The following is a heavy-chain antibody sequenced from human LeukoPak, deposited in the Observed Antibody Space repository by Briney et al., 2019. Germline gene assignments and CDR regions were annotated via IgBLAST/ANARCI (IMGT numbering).Heavy chain of an antibody. Sequence: PGGSLRLSCAASGFTFSSYWMHWVRRAPGKGLVWVSRINGDGSSTSYADSLKGRFTISRDNAKNTLYLQMNSLRAEDTAVYYCRLTGTTGQYGFDYWGQGTLVTVSS. CDR3: RLTGTTGQYGFDY. CDR1: GFTFSSYW. D-gene: IGHD1-7*01. V-gene: IGHV3-74*01. J-gene: IGHJ4*02. CDR2: INGDGSST.